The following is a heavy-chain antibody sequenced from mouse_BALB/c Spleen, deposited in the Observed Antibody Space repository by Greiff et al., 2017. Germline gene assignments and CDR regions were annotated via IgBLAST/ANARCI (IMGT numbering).Heavy chain of an antibody. CDR1: GFTFSSYT. D-gene: IGHD2-12*01. CDR2: ISNGGGST. V-gene: IGHV5-12-2*01. J-gene: IGHJ4*01. Sequence: EVKLVESGGGLVKPGGSLKLSCAASGFTFSSYTMSWVRQTPEKRLEWVAYISNGGGSTYYPDTVKGRFTISRDNAKNTLYLQMSSLKSEDTAMYYCSSLRREYAMDYWGQGTSVTVSS. CDR3: SSLRREYAMDY.